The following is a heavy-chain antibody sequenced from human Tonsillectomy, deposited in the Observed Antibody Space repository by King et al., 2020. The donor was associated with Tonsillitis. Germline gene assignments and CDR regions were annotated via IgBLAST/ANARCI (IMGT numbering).Heavy chain of an antibody. CDR1: GFTFSNYA. J-gene: IGHJ3*02. Sequence: VQLVESGGGLVQRGGSLRLSCVASGFTFSNYALSWVRLAPGKGLEWVSAITSFTSTYYADSVQGRFTISRDNSQNTLYLQMDSLRAEDTAMYYCARDVGDDAFDIWGQGTMVTVSS. V-gene: IGHV3-23*04. D-gene: IGHD4-17*01. CDR2: ITSFTST. CDR3: ARDVGDDAFDI.